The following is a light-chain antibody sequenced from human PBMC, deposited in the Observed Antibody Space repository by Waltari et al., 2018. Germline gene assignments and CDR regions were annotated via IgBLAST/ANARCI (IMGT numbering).Light chain of an antibody. CDR1: QSVLYSSNNKSY. CDR3: QQYYAAPWT. CDR2: WAS. Sequence: DIVMTQSPDSLAVSLGERATINCKSSQSVLYSSNNKSYLSWFQQKPGQPPKLLFYWASTRESGVPNRVSGSGSGTDFTLTISSLQAEDVAVYYCQQYYAAPWTFGQGTMVEIK. V-gene: IGKV4-1*01. J-gene: IGKJ1*01.